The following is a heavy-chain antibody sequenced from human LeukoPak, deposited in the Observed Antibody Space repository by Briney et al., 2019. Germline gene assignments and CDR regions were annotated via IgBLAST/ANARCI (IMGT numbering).Heavy chain of an antibody. CDR1: GFTFSSYW. J-gene: IGHJ6*03. D-gene: IGHD6-6*01. CDR3: AREGRGYSSSANYYYYYYMDV. Sequence: GGSLRLSCAASGFTFSSYWMSWVRQAPGKGLEWVANINQDGSAKYYVDSVKGRFTISRDNAKNSLYLQMNSLRAEDTAVYYCAREGRGYSSSANYYYYYYMDVWGKGTTVTVSS. CDR2: INQDGSAK. V-gene: IGHV3-7*01.